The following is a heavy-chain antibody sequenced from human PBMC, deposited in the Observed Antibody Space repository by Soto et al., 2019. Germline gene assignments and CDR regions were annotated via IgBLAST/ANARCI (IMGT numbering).Heavy chain of an antibody. Sequence: GGSLRLSCAASGFSFTNYVMSWVRQAPGKGLEWVSAITISGGDTYHADTVKGRFTTSRDNSKNTLYQQMNSLRAEDTAVYYCAKGSSSTRPYYFDYWGQGTLVTVSS. D-gene: IGHD2-2*01. V-gene: IGHV3-23*01. CDR1: GFSFTNYV. J-gene: IGHJ4*02. CDR2: ITISGGDT. CDR3: AKGSSSTRPYYFDY.